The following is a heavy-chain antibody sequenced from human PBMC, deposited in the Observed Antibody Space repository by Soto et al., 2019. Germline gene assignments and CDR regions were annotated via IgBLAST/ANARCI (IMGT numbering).Heavy chain of an antibody. D-gene: IGHD3-10*01. J-gene: IGHJ6*02. CDR3: ALGRVRYYYYGMDV. CDR1: GGSISSGGYY. CDR2: IYYSGST. V-gene: IGHV4-31*03. Sequence: QVQLQESGPGLVKPSQTLSLTCTVSGGSISSGGYYWSWIRQHPGKGLEWIGYIYYSGSTYYNPSLKSRVTISVDTSKNQFSLRLSSVTAAETAVYYCALGRVRYYYYGMDVWGQGTTVTVSS.